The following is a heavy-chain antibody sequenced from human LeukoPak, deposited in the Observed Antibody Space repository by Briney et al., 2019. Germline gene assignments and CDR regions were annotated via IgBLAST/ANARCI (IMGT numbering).Heavy chain of an antibody. D-gene: IGHD6-19*01. CDR1: GFTFSTYG. Sequence: PGGSLRLSCAASGFTFSTYGMQWVRQAPGKGLECVAGIWEDGSNIYYADSVKGRFIISRDNSKNTLYLQMNSLGGEDTAVYYCARAGYNSGWYEYWGQGTLVTVSS. J-gene: IGHJ4*02. CDR3: ARAGYNSGWYEY. CDR2: IWEDGSNI. V-gene: IGHV3-33*01.